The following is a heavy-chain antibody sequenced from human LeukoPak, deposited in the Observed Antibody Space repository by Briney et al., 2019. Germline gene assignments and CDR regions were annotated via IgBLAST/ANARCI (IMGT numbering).Heavy chain of an antibody. V-gene: IGHV1-2*02. CDR3: ATARDRYSVYSSFDY. J-gene: IGHJ4*02. D-gene: IGHD5/OR15-5a*01. Sequence: ASVKVSCKASGYTFTGYYIHWVRQAPGQGLEWMGWINPNSGGTDYAQKFQGRVTMTRDTTNTTAYMALTTLRSYDTAVYYCATARDRYSVYSSFDYWGQGTPVTVSS. CDR2: INPNSGGT. CDR1: GYTFTGYY.